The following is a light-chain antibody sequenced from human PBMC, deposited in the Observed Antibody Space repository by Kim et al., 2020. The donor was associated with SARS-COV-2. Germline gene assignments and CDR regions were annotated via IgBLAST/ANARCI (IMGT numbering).Light chain of an antibody. Sequence: ASVGDRITITCRASQTINNYLNWYRQKPGKAPELLIYGVSSLQSGVPSRFSGSGSGTDFTLTISSLQREDFATYYCQQSYNSPRTFGQGTKVDIK. CDR3: QQSYNSPRT. J-gene: IGKJ1*01. CDR1: QTINNY. CDR2: GVS. V-gene: IGKV1-39*01.